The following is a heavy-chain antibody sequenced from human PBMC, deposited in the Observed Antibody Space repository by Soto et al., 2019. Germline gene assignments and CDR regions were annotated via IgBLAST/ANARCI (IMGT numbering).Heavy chain of an antibody. V-gene: IGHV2-5*02. J-gene: IGHJ4*02. CDR1: GFSLTTSGVG. CDR2: IYWDDDK. D-gene: IGHD3-3*01. CDR3: AHRVLRTVFGLVTTTAIYFDF. Sequence: QITLNESGPTQVNPRQTLTLTCTFSGFSLTTSGVGVGWIRQSPGKAPEWLALIYWDDDKRYSPSLKSRRTTTKDTSKNQVVLTMADLDTADTATYYCAHRVLRTVFGLVTTTAIYFDFWGQGTPVAVSS.